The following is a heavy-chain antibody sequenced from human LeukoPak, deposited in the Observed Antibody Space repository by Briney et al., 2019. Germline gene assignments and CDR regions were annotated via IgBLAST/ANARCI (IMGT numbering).Heavy chain of an antibody. V-gene: IGHV3-23*01. CDR1: GFTFSCSV. Sequence: GGSLRLTCEVSGFTFSCSVMSWVRQAPGKGLEWVSSISDSGGSTYYADSVKGRFTISRDNSENTLYLQMNSLRAEDTAVYYWGRSFVIDIWRQGTSVTVSS. J-gene: IGHJ6*01. CDR3: GRSFVIDI. CDR2: ISDSGGST.